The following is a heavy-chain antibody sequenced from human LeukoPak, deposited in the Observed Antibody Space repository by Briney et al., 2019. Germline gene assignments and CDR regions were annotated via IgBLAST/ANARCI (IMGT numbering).Heavy chain of an antibody. J-gene: IGHJ4*02. CDR1: GVSISSGGYY. CDR2: IYYSGRT. CDR3: ASWGACMGSDY. D-gene: IGHD3-10*01. V-gene: IGHV4-31*03. Sequence: SEPLSLTCTVSGVSISSGGYYWSWVRQHPGKGREWIGYIYYSGRTSYNPSLKSRVTISVDTSKNHFSLRQSPVTAADTAVYYCASWGACMGSDYWGQGTLVTVSS.